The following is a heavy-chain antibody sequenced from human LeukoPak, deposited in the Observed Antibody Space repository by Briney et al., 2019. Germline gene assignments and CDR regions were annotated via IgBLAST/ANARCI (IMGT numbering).Heavy chain of an antibody. CDR1: GGSISITNW. V-gene: IGHV4-4*02. D-gene: IGHD4-17*01. CDR2: VHLDGRT. CDR3: ARDRGYGDYFDAFDI. J-gene: IGHJ3*02. Sequence: PSETLSLTCGVSGGSISITNWWTWVRQPPGKGLEWIGEVHLDGRTNYKPSLPSRLTMSVDFSENHISLKLTSVTAADTAVYYCARDRGYGDYFDAFDIWGQGTMVTVSS.